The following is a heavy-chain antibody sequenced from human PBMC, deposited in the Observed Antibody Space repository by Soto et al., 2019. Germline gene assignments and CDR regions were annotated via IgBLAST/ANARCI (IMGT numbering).Heavy chain of an antibody. CDR2: ISGSGDST. J-gene: IGHJ4*02. CDR3: AKDRRKVTVITGGDY. V-gene: IGHV3-23*01. D-gene: IGHD4-17*01. Sequence: GGSLRLSCAASGFTFSSYAMSWVRQAPGKGLEWVSAISGSGDSTYYADSVKGRFTISRDNSKNTLYLQMNSLRAEDTAVYYFAKDRRKVTVITGGDYWGQGTLVTVSS. CDR1: GFTFSSYA.